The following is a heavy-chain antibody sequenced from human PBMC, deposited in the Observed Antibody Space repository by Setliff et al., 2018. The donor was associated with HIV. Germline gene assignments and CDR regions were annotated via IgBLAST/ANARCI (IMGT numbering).Heavy chain of an antibody. CDR1: GGSFSGYY. J-gene: IGHJ4*02. CDR3: ARTVSSGYAADY. Sequence: SETLSLTCAVYGGSFSGYYWSWIRQPPGKGLEWIGEINHSGSTNYNPSLKSRVTISVDTSKNTFSLKLSSVTAADTDVYYCARTVSSGYAADYWGQGTLVTVSS. V-gene: IGHV4-34*01. CDR2: INHSGST. D-gene: IGHD3-22*01.